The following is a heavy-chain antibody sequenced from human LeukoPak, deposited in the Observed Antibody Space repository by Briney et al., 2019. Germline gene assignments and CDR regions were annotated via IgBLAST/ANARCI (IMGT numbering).Heavy chain of an antibody. J-gene: IGHJ5*02. D-gene: IGHD5-18*01. Sequence: PGGSLRLSCAASGFTFTNYWMHWVRQVPGKGLVWASHINHDGSSTNYADSVKGRFTISRDNAKNTLYLQMNSLTAEDTAVYYCARDLGYNSASWGQGTLVTVSS. CDR1: GFTFTNYW. CDR3: ARDLGYNSAS. V-gene: IGHV3-74*01. CDR2: INHDGSST.